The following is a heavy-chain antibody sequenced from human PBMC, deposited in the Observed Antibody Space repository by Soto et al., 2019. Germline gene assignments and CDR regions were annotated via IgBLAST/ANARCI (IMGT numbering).Heavy chain of an antibody. CDR2: ISSSSYI. V-gene: IGHV3-21*01. CDR1: GFTFSSYS. CDR3: ARDGDDYGMDV. Sequence: GGSLRLSCAASGFTFSSYSMNWVRQAPGKGLEWVSSISSSSYIYYADSVKGRFTISRDNAKNSLYLQMNSLRAEDTAVYYCARDGDDYGMDVWGQGTTVTVSS. J-gene: IGHJ6*02. D-gene: IGHD7-27*01.